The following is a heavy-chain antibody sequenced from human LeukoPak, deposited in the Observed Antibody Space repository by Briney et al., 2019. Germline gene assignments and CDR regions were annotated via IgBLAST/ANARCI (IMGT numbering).Heavy chain of an antibody. D-gene: IGHD3-22*01. Sequence: GGSLRLSCAASGFTVSSNYMSWVRQAPGKGLEWVSVIYSGGSTYYADSVKGRFTISRDNSKNTLYLQMNSLRAEDTALYYCARVGYYDSSGPSGALDYWGQGTLVTVSS. CDR3: ARVGYYDSSGPSGALDY. V-gene: IGHV3-53*01. J-gene: IGHJ4*02. CDR2: IYSGGST. CDR1: GFTVSSNY.